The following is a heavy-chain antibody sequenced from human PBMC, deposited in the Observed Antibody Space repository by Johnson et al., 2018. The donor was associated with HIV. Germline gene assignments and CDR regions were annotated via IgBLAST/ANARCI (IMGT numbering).Heavy chain of an antibody. V-gene: IGHV3-30*02. D-gene: IGHD3-22*01. CDR3: AKGGYDSEDALDI. J-gene: IGHJ3*02. CDR2: IRYDGSNK. Sequence: QVQLVESGGGVVQPGGSLRLSCAASGFTFSSYGMHWVRQAPGKGLEWVAFIRYDGSNKYYADSVKGRFTISTDNAKNSLYLQMNSLRAEDTALYYCAKGGYDSEDALDIWGQGTMVTVSS. CDR1: GFTFSSYG.